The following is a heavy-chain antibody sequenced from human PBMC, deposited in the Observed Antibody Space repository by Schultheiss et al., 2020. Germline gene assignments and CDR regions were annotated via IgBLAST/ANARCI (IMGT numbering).Heavy chain of an antibody. CDR3: ARGLRYYYGSGSGREYYCDY. V-gene: IGHV4-34*01. CDR2: INHSGST. CDR1: GGSFSGYY. D-gene: IGHD3-10*01. Sequence: SETLSLTCAVYGGSFSGYYWSWIRQPPGKGLEWIGEINHSGSTNYNPSLKSRVTISVDTSKNQFSLKLSSVTAADTAVYYCARGLRYYYGSGSGREYYCDYWGQGTLVTVAS. J-gene: IGHJ4*02.